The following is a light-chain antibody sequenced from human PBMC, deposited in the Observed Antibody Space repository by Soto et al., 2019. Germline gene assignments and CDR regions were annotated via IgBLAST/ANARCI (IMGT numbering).Light chain of an antibody. J-gene: IGKJ2*01. CDR1: QSINIX. CDR2: AAS. CDR3: QQSYRSPYT. Sequence: IPLTQSPSSLSASVGDRVTLTCRASQSINIXLNWYQQKPGKAPTLLIYAASSLQSGVPSRFSGGGXRTDXXLTISSLQTEDFATYYCQQSYRSPYTFGQGTKLEI. V-gene: IGKV1-39*01.